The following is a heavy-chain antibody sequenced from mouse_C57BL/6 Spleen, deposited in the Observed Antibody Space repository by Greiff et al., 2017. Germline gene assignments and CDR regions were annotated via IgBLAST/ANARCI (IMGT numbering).Heavy chain of an antibody. V-gene: IGHV1-74*01. Sequence: QLQLQQPGAELVKPGASVKVSCKASGYTFTSYWMHWVKQRPGQGLEWIGRIHPSDSDTNYNQKFKGKATLTVDKSSSTAYMQLSSLTSEDSAVYYCAMDYSNYEGFDYWGQGTTLTVSS. CDR1: GYTFTSYW. CDR2: IHPSDSDT. CDR3: AMDYSNYEGFDY. D-gene: IGHD2-5*01. J-gene: IGHJ2*01.